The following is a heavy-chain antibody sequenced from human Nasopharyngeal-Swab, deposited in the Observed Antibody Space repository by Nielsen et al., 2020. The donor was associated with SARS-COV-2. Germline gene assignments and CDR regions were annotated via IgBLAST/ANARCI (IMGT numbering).Heavy chain of an antibody. CDR2: ISSSSSYI. Sequence: GESLKISCAASGFTFSSYSMNWVRQAPGKGLEWVSSISSSSSYIYYADSVKGRFTISRDNAKNSLYLQMNSLRAEDTAVYYCARARYWLAASGPFFDYWGQGTLVTVSS. CDR1: GFTFSSYS. CDR3: ARARYWLAASGPFFDY. J-gene: IGHJ4*02. D-gene: IGHD6-13*01. V-gene: IGHV3-21*01.